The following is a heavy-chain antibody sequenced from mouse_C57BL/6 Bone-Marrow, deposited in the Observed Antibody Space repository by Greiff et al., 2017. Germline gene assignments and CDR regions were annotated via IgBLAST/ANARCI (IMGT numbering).Heavy chain of an antibody. CDR1: GYTFTSYT. CDR2: INPSSGYT. Sequence: QVQLQQSGAELARPGASVKMSCKASGYTFTSYTMHWVKQRPGQGLEWIGYINPSSGYTKYNQKFKDKATLTADKSSSTAYMQLSSLTSEDSAVYYYAITPSDGYYQSYWYFDVWGTGTTVTVSS. CDR3: AITPSDGYYQSYWYFDV. D-gene: IGHD2-3*01. V-gene: IGHV1-4*01. J-gene: IGHJ1*03.